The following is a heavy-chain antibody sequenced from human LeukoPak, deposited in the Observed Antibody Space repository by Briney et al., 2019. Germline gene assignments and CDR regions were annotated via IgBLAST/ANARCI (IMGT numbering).Heavy chain of an antibody. CDR2: ISSSSSYI. D-gene: IGHD3-16*01. CDR3: ARVGSNVMLDY. Sequence: GGSLRLSCAASGFTFSDYGIHWVRQAPGKGLEWVSSISSSSSYIYYADSVKGRFTISRDNAKNSLYLQMNSLRAEDTAVYYCARVGSNVMLDYWGQGTLVTVSS. V-gene: IGHV3-21*01. J-gene: IGHJ4*02. CDR1: GFTFSDYG.